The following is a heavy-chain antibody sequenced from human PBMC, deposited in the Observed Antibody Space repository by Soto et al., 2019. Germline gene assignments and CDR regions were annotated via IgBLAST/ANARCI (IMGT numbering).Heavy chain of an antibody. D-gene: IGHD3-16*02. CDR3: ARVKRELGVIQYYYYGRDV. CDR1: CGSISSSNR. J-gene: IGHJ6*02. V-gene: IGHV4-4*02. CDR2: IYHSGST. Sequence: PSETVSLTHAVSCGSISSSNRRSWVRQPPGKGLEWIVEIYHSGSTHYNPSLNSRVNISVNKSKNQFSLEVSSVTAADTAGYYCARVKRELGVIQYYYYGRDVWGQGTTVT.